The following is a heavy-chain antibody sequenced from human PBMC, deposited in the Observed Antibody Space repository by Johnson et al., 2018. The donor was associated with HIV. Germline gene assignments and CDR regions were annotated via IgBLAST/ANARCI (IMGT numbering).Heavy chain of an antibody. V-gene: IGHV3-30-3*01. D-gene: IGHD3-22*01. CDR3: ARALWPYYYDSSCYNDDAVDI. CDR2: ISYDGSNK. J-gene: IGHJ3*02. Sequence: QVQVLESGGGVVQPGRSLRLSCVASRFTFSSYALHWVRQAPGKGLEWVAVISYDGSNKYFAYSVKGRFTISRDNSKNTLYLQMNRLRAEDTAVYYCARALWPYYYDSSCYNDDAVDIWGQGTMVTVSS. CDR1: RFTFSSYA.